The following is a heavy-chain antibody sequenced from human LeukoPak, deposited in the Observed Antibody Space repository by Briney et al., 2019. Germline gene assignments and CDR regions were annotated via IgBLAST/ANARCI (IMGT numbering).Heavy chain of an antibody. Sequence: TGGSLRLSCAAXGFXXXXXXMXXXXXXQGXGLEWVSVLYSXGGTYYADSVKGRFTISRDNSKNTLYLQMNSLRVEDTAVYYCARDRGFNWGQGTLVTVTS. CDR2: LYSXGGT. V-gene: IGHV3-66*01. CDR1: GFXXXXXX. D-gene: IGHD3-10*01. J-gene: IGHJ4*02. CDR3: ARDRGFN.